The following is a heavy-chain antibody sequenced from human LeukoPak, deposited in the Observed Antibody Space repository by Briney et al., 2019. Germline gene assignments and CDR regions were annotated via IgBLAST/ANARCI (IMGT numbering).Heavy chain of an antibody. CDR1: GGSISSYY. V-gene: IGHV4-59*01. Sequence: SETLSLTCTVSGGSISSYYWSWTRQPPGKGLEWIGYIYYSGSTNYNPSLKSRVTISVDTSKNQFSLKLSSVTAADTAVYYCARASPYCTNGVCYKALDYWGQGTLVTVSS. CDR2: IYYSGST. J-gene: IGHJ4*02. CDR3: ARASPYCTNGVCYKALDY. D-gene: IGHD2-8*01.